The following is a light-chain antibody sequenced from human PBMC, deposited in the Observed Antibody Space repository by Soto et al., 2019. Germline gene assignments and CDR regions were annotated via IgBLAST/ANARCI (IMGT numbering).Light chain of an antibody. J-gene: IGKJ1*01. CDR2: DAS. CDR1: QSITAW. V-gene: IGKV1-5*01. CDR3: QQYDSFPWT. Sequence: DIQMTQSPSTLSASVGDRVTITCRASQSITAWLAWYQQRPGKAPKLLIYDASTLEIGVPDRFSGRGLDTEFTITINSLQPEDFATYFCQQYDSFPWTCGQGTTV.